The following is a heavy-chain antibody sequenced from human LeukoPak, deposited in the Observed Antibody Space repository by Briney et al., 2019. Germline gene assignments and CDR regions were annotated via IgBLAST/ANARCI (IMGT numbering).Heavy chain of an antibody. CDR1: GFTVSSNY. CDR3: ARDSSPSRDYYYYGMDV. V-gene: IGHV3-53*01. CDR2: IYSGGST. Sequence: TGGSLRLSCAAAGFTVSSNYMSWVRQAPGKGLEWVSVIYSGGSTYYADSVKGRFTISRDNSKITLYLQMNSLRAEDTAVYYCARDSSPSRDYYYYGMDVWGQGTTVTVSS. J-gene: IGHJ6*02.